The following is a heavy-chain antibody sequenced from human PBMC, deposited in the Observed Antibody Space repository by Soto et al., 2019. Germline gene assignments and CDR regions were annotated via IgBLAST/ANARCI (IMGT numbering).Heavy chain of an antibody. CDR1: GTSFSGYY. V-gene: IGHV4-34*01. D-gene: IGHD3-10*01. J-gene: IGHJ6*02. CDR2: INHAGTS. CDR3: ARGLRYYGSGSYYHYYYYYGMDV. Sequence: SETLSLTCAVSGTSFSGYYWSWIRQSPKKGLEWIGEINHAGTSYYNPSLKSRVTISVDTSKSQFSLKLPSVTAADTAVYYCARGLRYYGSGSYYHYYYYYGMDVWGQGTTVTVSS.